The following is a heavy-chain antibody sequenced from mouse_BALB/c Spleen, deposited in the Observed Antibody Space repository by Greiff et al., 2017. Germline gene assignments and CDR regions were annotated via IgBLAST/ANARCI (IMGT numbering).Heavy chain of an antibody. CDR2: IDPANGNT. CDR3: ASGGYGNLFAY. D-gene: IGHD2-1*01. J-gene: IGHJ3*01. CDR1: GFNIIDTY. Sequence: EVQLQQSGAELVKPGASVKFSCTASGFNIIDTYMHWVKQKPEQGLEWIGRIDPANGNTKYDPKFQGKATITADTSSNTAYLQLSSLTSEDTAVYYCASGGYGNLFAYWGQGTLVTVSA. V-gene: IGHV14-3*02.